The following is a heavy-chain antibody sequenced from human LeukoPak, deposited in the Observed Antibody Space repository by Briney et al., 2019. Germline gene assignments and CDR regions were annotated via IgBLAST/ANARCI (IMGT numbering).Heavy chain of an antibody. CDR1: GGSFSGFY. V-gene: IGHV4-34*01. CDR3: ARGDDGPTHYFDY. J-gene: IGHJ4*02. Sequence: SETLSLTCAVYGGSFSGFYWSWIRQPPGKGLQWIGEIDHSGSTTYSPSLKSRVTIAVDTSKNQFSLKLSSVTAADTAVYYCARGDDGPTHYFDYWGQGTLVSVSS. D-gene: IGHD4/OR15-4a*01. CDR2: IDHSGST.